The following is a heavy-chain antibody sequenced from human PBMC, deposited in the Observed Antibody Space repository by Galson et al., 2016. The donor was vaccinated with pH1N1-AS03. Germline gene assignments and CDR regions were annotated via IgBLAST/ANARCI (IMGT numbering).Heavy chain of an antibody. Sequence: SETLSLTCTVSGDSMSGYYWTWIRQPPGKGLEWIGFVYHSGTTNYNPSLKSRVTISVDTSKNQFSLKLTSVTAADTAVYYCARPRGESSSWYPFDHWGQGTLVTVSS. CDR3: ARPRGESSSWYPFDH. V-gene: IGHV4-59*08. CDR2: VYHSGTT. CDR1: GDSMSGYY. D-gene: IGHD6-13*01. J-gene: IGHJ4*02.